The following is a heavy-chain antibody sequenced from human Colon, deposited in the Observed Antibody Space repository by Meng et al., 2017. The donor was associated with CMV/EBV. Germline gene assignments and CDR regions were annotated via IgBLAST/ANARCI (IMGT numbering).Heavy chain of an antibody. CDR2: ISGGSYYI. CDR3: AREGYYSGTTGYYYDS. D-gene: IGHD3-22*01. CDR1: GFTFSNYN. V-gene: IGHV3-21*01. J-gene: IGHJ5*01. Sequence: GESLKISCTTSGFTFSNYNMNWVRQAPGQGLEWVATISGGSYYIYYADSVKGRFTISRDNAKSSLYLKMNSLGVEDTAVYYCAREGYYSGTTGYYYDSWGQGTLVTVSS.